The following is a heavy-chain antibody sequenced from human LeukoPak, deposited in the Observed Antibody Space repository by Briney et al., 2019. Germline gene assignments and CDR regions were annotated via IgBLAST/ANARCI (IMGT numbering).Heavy chain of an antibody. Sequence: GASVKVSCKASGYTFTGYYMHRVRQAPGQGLEWMGWINPNSGGTNYAQKFQGRVTMTRDTSISTAYMELSRLRSDDTAVYYCARDLGSGYDYFDYWGQGTLVTVSS. V-gene: IGHV1-2*02. CDR3: ARDLGSGYDYFDY. J-gene: IGHJ4*02. CDR2: INPNSGGT. D-gene: IGHD5-12*01. CDR1: GYTFTGYY.